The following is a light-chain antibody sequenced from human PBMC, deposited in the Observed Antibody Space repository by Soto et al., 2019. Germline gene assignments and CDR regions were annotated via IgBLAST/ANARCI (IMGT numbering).Light chain of an antibody. Sequence: QSALTQPASVSGSPGQSITISCTGTSSDIGGYNYVSWYQQHPGKAPKLMIYDVSNRPSGVSNRFPGSKSDNTASLTISGLQAQDEADYYCSSYTSSNTLVFGGGTKLTVL. J-gene: IGLJ2*01. V-gene: IGLV2-14*01. CDR1: SSDIGGYNY. CDR2: DVS. CDR3: SSYTSSNTLV.